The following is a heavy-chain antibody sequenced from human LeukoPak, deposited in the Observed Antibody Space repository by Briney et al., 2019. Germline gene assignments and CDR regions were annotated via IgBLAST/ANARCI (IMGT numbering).Heavy chain of an antibody. J-gene: IGHJ4*02. CDR1: GFSFSDYG. CDR2: ISSSSYI. V-gene: IGHV3-69-1*01. D-gene: IGHD6-19*01. CDR3: AREQVADSIDY. Sequence: GGSLRLSCAASGFSFSDYGMHWVRQAPGKGLEWVSSISSSSYIYYADSVKGRFTISRDNAKNSLYLQMNSLRAEDTAVYYCAREQVADSIDYWGQGTLVTVSS.